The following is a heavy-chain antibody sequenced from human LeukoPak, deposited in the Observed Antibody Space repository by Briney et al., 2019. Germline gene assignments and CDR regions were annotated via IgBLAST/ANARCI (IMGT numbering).Heavy chain of an antibody. CDR3: ARDYSGYDSDNWFDP. J-gene: IGHJ5*02. CDR2: INHSGST. Sequence: PSETLSLTCTVSGGSISSYYWSWIRQPPGKGLEWIGEINHSGSTNYNPSLKSRVTISVDTSKNQFSLKLSSVTAADTAVYYCARDYSGYDSDNWFDPWGQGTLVTVSS. V-gene: IGHV4-34*01. CDR1: GGSISSYY. D-gene: IGHD5-12*01.